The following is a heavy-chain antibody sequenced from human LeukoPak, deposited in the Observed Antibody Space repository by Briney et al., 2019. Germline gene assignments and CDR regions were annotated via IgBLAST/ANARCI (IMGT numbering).Heavy chain of an antibody. D-gene: IGHD3-22*01. V-gene: IGHV3-23*01. CDR2: ISGSGGST. J-gene: IGHJ4*02. CDR1: GFTFSSYA. Sequence: GGSLRLSCAASGFTFSSYAMSWVRQAPGKGLEWVSAISGSGGSTYYADSVKGRFTISRDNSKNTLYLQMNSLRAEDTAVYYCAKDHYYDSSGYDFEYWGQGTLVTVSS. CDR3: AKDHYYDSSGYDFEY.